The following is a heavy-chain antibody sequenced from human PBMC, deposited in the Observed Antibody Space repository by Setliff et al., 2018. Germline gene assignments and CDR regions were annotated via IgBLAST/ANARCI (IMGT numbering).Heavy chain of an antibody. CDR1: GYTFTSYG. CDR2: ISAYNGNI. D-gene: IGHD4-17*01. Sequence: ASVKVSCKASGYTFTSYGVSWVRQAPGQGLEWMGWISAYNGNINYAQKFQGRVTMTTDTYTSTANMELRSLRSDDTAVYYCVRDYGASDGFDIWGQGTMVTVSS. V-gene: IGHV1-18*01. CDR3: VRDYGASDGFDI. J-gene: IGHJ3*02.